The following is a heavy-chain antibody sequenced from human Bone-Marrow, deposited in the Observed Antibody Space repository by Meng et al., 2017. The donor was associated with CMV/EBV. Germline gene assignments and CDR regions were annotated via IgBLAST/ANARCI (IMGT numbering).Heavy chain of an antibody. Sequence: SETLSLTCAVSGGSISTTVWWSWVRQSPGKGLEWIGEIYHSGSTNYNPALERRVTISVDKTKNQFSPKLTSVTAADTAVYYCARGSYHDSWGQGTLVTVSS. CDR3: ARGSYHDS. J-gene: IGHJ4*02. CDR1: GGSISTTVW. CDR2: IYHSGST. V-gene: IGHV4-4*02. D-gene: IGHD1-26*01.